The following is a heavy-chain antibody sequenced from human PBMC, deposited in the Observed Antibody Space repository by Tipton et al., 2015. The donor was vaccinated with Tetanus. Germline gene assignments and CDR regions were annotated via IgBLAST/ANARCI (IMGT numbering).Heavy chain of an antibody. D-gene: IGHD4-23*01. CDR3: ARLAHGDKEAGVH. CDR2: IYPGDSDT. J-gene: IGHJ4*02. CDR1: GYFFASFW. V-gene: IGHV5-51*03. Sequence: QLVQSGPEVKKPGESLKISCKGSGYFFASFWIAWVRQMPGKGLEWMGIIYPGDSDTRYSPSFQGQVTISADKSISTAYLLWSNLKASDTAIYYCARLAHGDKEAGVHWGQGTLVTVSS.